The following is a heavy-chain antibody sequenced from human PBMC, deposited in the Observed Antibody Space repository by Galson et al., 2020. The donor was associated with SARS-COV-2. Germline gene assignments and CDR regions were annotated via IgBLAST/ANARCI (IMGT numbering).Heavy chain of an antibody. CDR3: ATAFALGGYSYGFSY. J-gene: IGHJ4*02. CDR2: FDPEDGET. D-gene: IGHD5-18*01. Sequence: ASVKVSCKVSGYTLTALSMHWVRQAPGKGLEWMGGFDPEDGETIYAQKFQGRVTMTEDTSTDTAYMELSSLRSEDTAVYYCATAFALGGYSYGFSYWGQGTLVTVSS. V-gene: IGHV1-24*01. CDR1: GYTLTALS.